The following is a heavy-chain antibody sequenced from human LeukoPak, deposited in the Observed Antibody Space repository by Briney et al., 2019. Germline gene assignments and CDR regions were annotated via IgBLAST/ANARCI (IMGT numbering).Heavy chain of an antibody. CDR3: ARSIGSSGWYAGY. J-gene: IGHJ4*02. Sequence: GGSLRLSCAASGFTFSSYAMHWVRQAPGKGLEWVSSISSSSSYIYYADSVKGRFTISRDNAKNSLYLQMNSLRAEDTAVYYCARSIGSSGWYAGYWGQGTLVTVSS. D-gene: IGHD6-19*01. CDR2: ISSSSSYI. V-gene: IGHV3-21*01. CDR1: GFTFSSYA.